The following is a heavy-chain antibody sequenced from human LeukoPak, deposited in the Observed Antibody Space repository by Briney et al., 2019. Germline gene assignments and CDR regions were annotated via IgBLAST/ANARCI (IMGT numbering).Heavy chain of an antibody. V-gene: IGHV3-23*01. D-gene: IGHD2-15*01. J-gene: IGHJ4*02. CDR2: TSNNGGYT. CDR3: AKQLGYCSDGSCYFPY. CDR1: GFTFSSSA. Sequence: GGSLRLSCAASGFTFSSSAMSWVLQAPGKGLEWVSATSNNGGYTYYADSVQGRFTISRDNSKSTLCLQMNSLRAEDTAVYYCAKQLGYCSDGSCYFPYWGQGTLVTVSS.